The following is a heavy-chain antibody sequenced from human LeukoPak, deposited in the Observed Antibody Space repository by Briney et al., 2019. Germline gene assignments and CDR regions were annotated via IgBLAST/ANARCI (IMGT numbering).Heavy chain of an antibody. CDR2: ISWISGSI. J-gene: IGHJ4*02. Sequence: PGRSLRLSCAASGFTFDDYAMHWVRQAPGKGLEWVSGISWISGSIGYADSVKGRFTISRDNAKNSLYLQMNSLRAEDTALYYCAKDALLGGSGTFFDYWGQGTLVTVSS. V-gene: IGHV3-9*01. CDR1: GFTFDDYA. CDR3: AKDALLGGSGTFFDY. D-gene: IGHD3-10*01.